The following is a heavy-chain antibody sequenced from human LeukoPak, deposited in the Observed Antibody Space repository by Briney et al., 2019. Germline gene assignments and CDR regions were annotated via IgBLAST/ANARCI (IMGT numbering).Heavy chain of an antibody. V-gene: IGHV4-4*09. D-gene: IGHD5-24*01. Sequence: SETLSPTCTVSGGSISSYYWSWIRQPPGKGLEWIGYIYTSGSTNYNPSLKSRVTISVDTSKNQFSLKLSSVTAADTAVYYCARGRDGYNYFDYWGQGTLVTVSS. J-gene: IGHJ4*02. CDR2: IYTSGST. CDR3: ARGRDGYNYFDY. CDR1: GGSISSYY.